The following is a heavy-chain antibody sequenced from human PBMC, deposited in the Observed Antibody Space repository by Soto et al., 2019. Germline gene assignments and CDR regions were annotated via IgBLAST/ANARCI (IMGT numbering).Heavy chain of an antibody. V-gene: IGHV2-5*02. CDR2: IYWDDDK. CDR3: AHIVVAGLGYCFDY. J-gene: IGHJ4*02. D-gene: IGHD6-19*01. Sequence: QITLKESGPTLVKPTQTLTLTCTFSGFSLSSTRMAVGWIRQPPGKALEWLALIYWDDDKRYSPFLKSRLTNANHTFKSQVVLTRSNMDPVDTARYYCAHIVVAGLGYCFDYWGQGTLVTVSS. CDR1: GFSLSSTRMA.